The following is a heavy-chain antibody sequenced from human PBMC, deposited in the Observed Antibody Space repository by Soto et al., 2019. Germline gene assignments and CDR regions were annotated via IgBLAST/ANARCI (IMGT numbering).Heavy chain of an antibody. J-gene: IGHJ4*02. CDR1: GYTFTSYT. V-gene: IGHV1-18*01. CDR2: ISAYNGNT. CDR3: ARGAYSSSSYYFDY. Sequence: VKVSCKASGYTFTSYTISWVRQAPGQGPEWMGWISAYNGNTNYAQELQGRVTMTTDTSTSTAYMELRSLRSDDTAVYYCARGAYSSSSYYFDYWGQGTLVTVSS. D-gene: IGHD6-6*01.